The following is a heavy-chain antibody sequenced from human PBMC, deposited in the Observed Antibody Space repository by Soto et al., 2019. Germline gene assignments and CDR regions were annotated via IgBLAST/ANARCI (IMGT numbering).Heavy chain of an antibody. CDR3: AEASSGYRP. V-gene: IGHV4-4*02. CDR2: IFHSGST. Sequence: QVQLQESGPGLMKPSGTLSLTCAVSGGSISSPNWWTWVRQPPGKGLEWIGEIFHSGSTNYNPALKSRVTMLVDKSKNQFSLILNSVTAADTAVYYCAEASSGYRPWGQGTVVTVSS. D-gene: IGHD3-22*01. CDR1: GGSISSPNW. J-gene: IGHJ5*02.